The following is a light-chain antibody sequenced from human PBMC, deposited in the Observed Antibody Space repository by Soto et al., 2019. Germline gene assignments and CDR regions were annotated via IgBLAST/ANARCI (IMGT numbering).Light chain of an antibody. CDR2: DAS. V-gene: IGKV3D-20*01. Sequence: VLTQSPATLSLSPGDRATLSCGASQSISNNYLAWYQQKPGLAPRLLIYDASTRATGIPDRFSGSGSGTDFTLTISRLEPEDFAMYYCQQYDNLPPNTFGQGTKLEIK. CDR3: QQYDNLPPNT. J-gene: IGKJ2*01. CDR1: QSISNNY.